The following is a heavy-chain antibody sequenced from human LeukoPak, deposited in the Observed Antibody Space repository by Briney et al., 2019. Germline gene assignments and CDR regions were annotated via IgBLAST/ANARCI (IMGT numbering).Heavy chain of an antibody. CDR2: IYPGDSDT. Sequence: GESLKISCKGSGYTFSSSWIGWVRQMPGKGLKWMGIIYPGDSDTRYSPSFQGQVTISADKSINTAYLQWSSLKATDTGMYFYARQYGRPYDYWGQGTLVTVSS. D-gene: IGHD4-17*01. CDR1: GYTFSSSW. V-gene: IGHV5-51*01. CDR3: ARQYGRPYDY. J-gene: IGHJ4*02.